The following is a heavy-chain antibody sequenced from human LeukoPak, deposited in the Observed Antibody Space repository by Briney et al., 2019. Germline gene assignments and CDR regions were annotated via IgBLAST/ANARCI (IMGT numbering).Heavy chain of an antibody. V-gene: IGHV4-59*08. D-gene: IGHD2-15*01. J-gene: IGHJ4*02. CDR3: ARYLRGDGGSRDYFDY. CDR2: IYYSGST. CDR1: GGSISSYY. Sequence: SETLSLTCIVSGGSISSYYWSWIRQPPGKGLEWIGYIYYSGSTNYNPSLKSRVTISVDTSKNQFSLKLSSVTAADTAVYYCARYLRGDGGSRDYFDYWGQGTLVTVSS.